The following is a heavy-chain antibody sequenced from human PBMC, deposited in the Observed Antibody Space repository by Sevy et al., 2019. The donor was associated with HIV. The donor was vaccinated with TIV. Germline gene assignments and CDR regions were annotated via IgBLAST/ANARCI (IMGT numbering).Heavy chain of an antibody. D-gene: IGHD6-13*01. CDR1: GGTFSSYA. CDR3: ARGRYSSSWYTSDLDY. Sequence: ASVKVSGKASGGTFSSYAISWVRQAPGQGLEWVGGIIPIFGTANYAQKFQGRVTITADKSTSTAYMELSSLRSEDTAVYYCARGRYSSSWYTSDLDYWGQGTLVTVSS. J-gene: IGHJ4*02. CDR2: IIPIFGTA. V-gene: IGHV1-69*06.